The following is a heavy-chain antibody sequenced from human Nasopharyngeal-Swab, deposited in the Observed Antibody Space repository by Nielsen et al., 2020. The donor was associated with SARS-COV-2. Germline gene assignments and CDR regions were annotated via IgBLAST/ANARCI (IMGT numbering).Heavy chain of an antibody. Sequence: VGQAPGQGLEWMGWINTNTGHPTYARGFTGRFVFSLDSSARSTYLEISSLQPDDTAVHYCATLRGATLSDLDYWGQGTLVTVSS. CDR3: ATLRGATLSDLDY. J-gene: IGHJ4*02. D-gene: IGHD3-16*01. V-gene: IGHV7-4-1*02. CDR2: INTNTGHP.